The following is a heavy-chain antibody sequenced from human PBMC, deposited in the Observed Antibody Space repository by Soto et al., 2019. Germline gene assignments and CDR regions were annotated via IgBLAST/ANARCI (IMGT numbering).Heavy chain of an antibody. Sequence: SLRLSCAAYGFTFSRHTMHWVRQAPGKGLEWVAGISDDGSNTYYADSAKGRFTISRDNSKNTLYLQMNSLSSEDTAVYYCARDVIAAAGTAGWGQGTLVTVSS. V-gene: IGHV3-30-3*01. CDR3: ARDVIAAAGTAG. CDR1: GFTFSRHT. CDR2: ISDDGSNT. D-gene: IGHD6-13*01. J-gene: IGHJ4*02.